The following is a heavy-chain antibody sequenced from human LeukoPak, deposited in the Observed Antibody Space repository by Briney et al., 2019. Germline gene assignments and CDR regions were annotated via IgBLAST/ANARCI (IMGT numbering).Heavy chain of an antibody. J-gene: IGHJ4*02. CDR2: ITNGATGT. V-gene: IGHV3-23*01. D-gene: IGHD3-22*01. CDR1: GFTFINYA. CDR3: ANSPLYYYDSSGYYGKNYFDY. Sequence: GGSLRLSCAASGFTFINYAMTWVRQAPGKGLEWVSTITNGATGTFYADSVKGRFTISRDNSKNTLYLQMNSLRAEDTAVYYCANSPLYYYDSSGYYGKNYFDYWGQGTLVTVSS.